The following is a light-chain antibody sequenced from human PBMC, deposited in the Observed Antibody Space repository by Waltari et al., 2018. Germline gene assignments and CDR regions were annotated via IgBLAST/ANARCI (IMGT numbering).Light chain of an antibody. CDR2: EVT. V-gene: IGLV2-23*02. J-gene: IGLJ3*02. CDR1: RSDLGSYHL. Sequence: QSALTQPASVSGSPGQSLTIPCTGPRSDLGSYHLVPWFQQHPAKATKLLIYEVTNRPPEVSNRFSGSASGNTAYLAISGLQAEDEADYYCCSSPESSTSWVFGGGTKLTVL. CDR3: CSSPESSTSWV.